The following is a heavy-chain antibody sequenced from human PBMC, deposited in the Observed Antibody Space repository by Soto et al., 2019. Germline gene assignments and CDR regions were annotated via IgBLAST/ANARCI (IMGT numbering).Heavy chain of an antibody. J-gene: IGHJ6*02. V-gene: IGHV4-31*03. D-gene: IGHD5-18*01. CDR1: GGSIRSGVYY. CDR3: ARDRLMATAGTARHYFGLDV. Sequence: SETLSLTCTVSGGSIRSGVYYWSWVRQNPRRGLEWIGNIYYSWNTYYNPSLKSRLTISVDTSKNQFSLNLSSVTAAVPAVYYCARDRLMATAGTARHYFGLDVWGQGTTVTVSS. CDR2: IYYSWNT.